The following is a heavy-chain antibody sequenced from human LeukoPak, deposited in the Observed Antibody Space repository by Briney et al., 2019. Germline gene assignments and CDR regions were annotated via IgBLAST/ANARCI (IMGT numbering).Heavy chain of an antibody. Sequence: AASMKVSCKASGYTFTSYDINWVRQATGQGLEWMGWMNPNSGNTGYAQKFQGRVTITRNTSISTAYMELSSLRSEDTAVYYCARVNFEYSSSWYDYWGQGTLVTVSS. J-gene: IGHJ4*02. CDR3: ARVNFEYSSSWYDY. D-gene: IGHD6-13*01. CDR2: MNPNSGNT. V-gene: IGHV1-8*03. CDR1: GYTFTSYD.